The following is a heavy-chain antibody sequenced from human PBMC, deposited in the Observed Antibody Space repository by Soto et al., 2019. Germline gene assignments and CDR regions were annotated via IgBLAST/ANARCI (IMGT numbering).Heavy chain of an antibody. V-gene: IGHV4-39*01. CDR3: ARTFRGEVYYFDY. CDR1: GVSISSSSYY. D-gene: IGHD3-16*01. J-gene: IGHJ4*02. Sequence: QLQLQESGPGLVKPSETLSLTCTVSGVSISSSSYYWGWIRQPPGKGLEWIGSIYYSGSTYYNPSHKSRYTIAVDTSKSQFSLTMSFVTVADPAVYYCARTFRGEVYYFDYWGQGTMVTVSS. CDR2: IYYSGST.